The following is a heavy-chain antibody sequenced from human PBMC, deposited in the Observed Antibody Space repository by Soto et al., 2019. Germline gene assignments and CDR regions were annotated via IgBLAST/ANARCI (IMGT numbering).Heavy chain of an antibody. Sequence: SVKVSCKASGGTFSSYAISWVRQAPGQGLEWMGGIIPIFGTANYAQKFQGRVTITADESTSTAYMELSSLRSEDTAVYYCAKHVDTAYYFDYWGQGTLVTVSS. CDR2: IIPIFGTA. J-gene: IGHJ4*02. CDR3: AKHVDTAYYFDY. V-gene: IGHV1-69*13. CDR1: GGTFSSYA. D-gene: IGHD5-18*01.